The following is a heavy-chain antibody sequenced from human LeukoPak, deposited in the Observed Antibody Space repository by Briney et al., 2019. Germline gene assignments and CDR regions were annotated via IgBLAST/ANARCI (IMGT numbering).Heavy chain of an antibody. D-gene: IGHD3-22*01. Sequence: GASVKVSCKVSGYTLTELSMHWVRQAPGKGLEGMGGFYPEDGEAIYAQKFQGRVTMTEDTSTDTAYMELSSLRSEDTAVYYCARDRGSITMIASPGYYFDYWGQGTLVTVSS. V-gene: IGHV1-24*01. CDR3: ARDRGSITMIASPGYYFDY. J-gene: IGHJ4*02. CDR1: GYTLTELS. CDR2: FYPEDGEA.